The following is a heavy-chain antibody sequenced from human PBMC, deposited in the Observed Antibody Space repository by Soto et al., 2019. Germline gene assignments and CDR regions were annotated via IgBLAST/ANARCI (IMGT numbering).Heavy chain of an antibody. CDR2: IYPGDSDT. D-gene: IGHD3-10*01. V-gene: IGHV5-51*01. Sequence: GESLKISCKGSGYTFTSYWIGWVRQMPGKGLEWMGIIYPGDSDTRYSPSFQGQVTISRDNSKDTLYMQVNSLRAEDTAIYYCAKAIGELRLLAYLDYWGQGTLVTVSS. CDR1: GYTFTSYW. J-gene: IGHJ4*02. CDR3: AKAIGELRLLAYLDY.